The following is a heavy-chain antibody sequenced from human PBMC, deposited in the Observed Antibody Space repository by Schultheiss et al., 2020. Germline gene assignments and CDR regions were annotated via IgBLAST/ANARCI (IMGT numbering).Heavy chain of an antibody. CDR2: INHSGST. J-gene: IGHJ4*02. Sequence: SETLSLTCAVYGGSFSGYYWSWIRQPPGKGLEWIGEINHSGSTNYNPSLKSRVTISVDTSKNQFSLKLSSVTAADTAVYYCARVGLGGDGYNLRLDYWGQGTLVTVYS. D-gene: IGHD5-24*01. V-gene: IGHV4-34*01. CDR1: GGSFSGYY. CDR3: ARVGLGGDGYNLRLDY.